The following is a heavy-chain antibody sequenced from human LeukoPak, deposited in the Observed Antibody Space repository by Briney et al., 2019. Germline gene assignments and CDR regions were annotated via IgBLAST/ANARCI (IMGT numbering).Heavy chain of an antibody. V-gene: IGHV4-59*12. Sequence: PSETLSLTCTVSGGSISSYYWSWIRQPPGKGLEWIGYIYYSGNTNYNPSLKSRVTISVDTSKNQFSLKLRSVTAADTAVYYCARIGKTSVLRYFDWLPFDYWGQGTLVTVSS. CDR1: GGSISSYY. D-gene: IGHD3-9*01. J-gene: IGHJ4*02. CDR2: IYYSGNT. CDR3: ARIGKTSVLRYFDWLPFDY.